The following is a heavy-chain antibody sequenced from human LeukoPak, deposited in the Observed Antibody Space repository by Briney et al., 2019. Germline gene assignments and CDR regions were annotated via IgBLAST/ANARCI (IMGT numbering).Heavy chain of an antibody. CDR3: ARVCTVVTPGYFDY. CDR2: INHSGST. J-gene: IGHJ4*02. CDR1: GGSFSGYY. V-gene: IGHV4-34*01. Sequence: SETLSLTCAVYGGSFSGYYWSWIRQPPGKGLEWIGEINHSGSTNYNPSLKRRVTISVDTSKNQFSLKLSSVTAADTAVYYCARVCTVVTPGYFDYWGQGTLVTVSS. D-gene: IGHD4-23*01.